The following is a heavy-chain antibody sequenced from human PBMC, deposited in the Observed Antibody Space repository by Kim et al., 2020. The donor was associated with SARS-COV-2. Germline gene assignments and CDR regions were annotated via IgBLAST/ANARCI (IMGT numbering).Heavy chain of an antibody. D-gene: IGHD4-4*01. J-gene: IGHJ4*02. Sequence: GGSLRLSCAASQLTVSHYRMNWVRQAPGKGLEWVSIICGGGVTSYAGAVKGRFTISRDSSKNTVNLQMNSLRADDTAVYYCARDPLGDGYSFSDYWGQGTLVTVSS. CDR1: QLTVSHYR. CDR2: ICGGGVT. CDR3: ARDPLGDGYSFSDY. V-gene: IGHV3-53*01.